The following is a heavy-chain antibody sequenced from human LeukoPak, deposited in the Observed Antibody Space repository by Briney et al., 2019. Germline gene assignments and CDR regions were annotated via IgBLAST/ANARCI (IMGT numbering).Heavy chain of an antibody. CDR2: ISGSGDST. CDR1: GFSFSSYA. J-gene: IGHJ4*02. D-gene: IGHD3-10*01. CDR3: AKDAYGSGSYYGY. Sequence: GGSLGLSCAASGFSFSSYAMSWVRQAPGKGLEWVSAISGSGDSTYHADSVKGRFTISRDNSKNTLYLQMNSLRAEDTAVYYCAKDAYGSGSYYGYWGQGTLVTVSS. V-gene: IGHV3-23*01.